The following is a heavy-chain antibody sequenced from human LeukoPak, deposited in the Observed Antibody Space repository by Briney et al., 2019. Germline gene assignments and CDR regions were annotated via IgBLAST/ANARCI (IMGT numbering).Heavy chain of an antibody. V-gene: IGHV3-9*01. J-gene: IGHJ6*02. Sequence: GGSLRLSCAASGFTFSSYWMHWVRQAPGKGLEWVSGISWNSGSIGYADSVKGRFTISRDNAKNSLYLQMNSLRAEDTALYYCAKGYGDYYYYGMDVWGQGTTVTVSS. CDR2: ISWNSGSI. D-gene: IGHD4-17*01. CDR3: AKGYGDYYYYGMDV. CDR1: GFTFSSYW.